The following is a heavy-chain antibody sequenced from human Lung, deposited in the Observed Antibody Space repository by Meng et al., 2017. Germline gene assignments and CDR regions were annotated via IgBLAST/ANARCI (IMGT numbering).Heavy chain of an antibody. J-gene: IGHJ4*02. Sequence: QVQLVQSGAEVKKTGASVKVSCKASGYTFTGYSIHWVRQAPGPGLEWMGRINPNSGVTNYAQKFEGRVTMTRDTSISTAYMELSRLRSDDTAVYYCARFEPRAYWGQGTLVTVSS. CDR1: GYTFTGYS. V-gene: IGHV1-2*06. D-gene: IGHD1-14*01. CDR3: ARFEPRAY. CDR2: INPNSGVT.